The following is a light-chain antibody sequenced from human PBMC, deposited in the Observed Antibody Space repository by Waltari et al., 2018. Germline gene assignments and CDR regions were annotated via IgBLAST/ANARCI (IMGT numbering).Light chain of an antibody. V-gene: IGKV1-12*01. Sequence: DIQMTQSPSSVSASVGDRVTITCRASQDVGSLLAWYQQKPGKAPRLRIYSASILQSGVPSRFSGSGSGTEYTLTISSLQPEDCAIYCCQQAHTFPFTFGQGTKLEIK. J-gene: IGKJ2*01. CDR2: SAS. CDR1: QDVGSL. CDR3: QQAHTFPFT.